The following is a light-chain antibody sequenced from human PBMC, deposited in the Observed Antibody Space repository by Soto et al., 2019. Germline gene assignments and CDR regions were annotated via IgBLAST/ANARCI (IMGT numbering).Light chain of an antibody. CDR2: GAS. CDR3: QQYNNWPWT. CDR1: QSISDT. J-gene: IGKJ1*01. V-gene: IGKV3-15*01. Sequence: EIVMTQSPATLSVSPGGRATLSFRAGQSISDTLAWYQQKPGQAPRLLIYGASKRATGFPARFSGSGSGTDFTLTISSLQSEDFAVYYCQQYNNWPWTFGQGTKVDIK.